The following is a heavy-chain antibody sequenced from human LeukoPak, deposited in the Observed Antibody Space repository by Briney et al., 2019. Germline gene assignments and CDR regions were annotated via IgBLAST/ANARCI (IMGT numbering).Heavy chain of an antibody. CDR3: AREVNTMIVVGRRFDY. D-gene: IGHD3-22*01. Sequence: ASVKVSCKASGGTFSSYAISWVRQAPGQGLEWMGRIIPILGIANYAQKFQGRVTITADKSTSTADMELSSLRSEDTAVYYCAREVNTMIVVGRRFDYWGQGTLVTVSS. CDR1: GGTFSSYA. J-gene: IGHJ4*02. V-gene: IGHV1-69*04. CDR2: IIPILGIA.